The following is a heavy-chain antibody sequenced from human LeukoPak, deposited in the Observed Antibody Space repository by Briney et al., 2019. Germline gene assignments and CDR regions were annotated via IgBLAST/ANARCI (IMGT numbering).Heavy chain of an antibody. CDR1: GFTVSSNY. CDR3: ARDLYGDFDY. J-gene: IGHJ4*02. D-gene: IGHD4-17*01. Sequence: PGGSLRLSCAASGFTVSSNYMSWVRQAPGEGLEWGSVIYSGGSTYYADSVKGRFTISRENSKNTLYLQMNSLRAEDTAVYYCARDLYGDFDYWGQGTLVTVSS. V-gene: IGHV3-53*01. CDR2: IYSGGST.